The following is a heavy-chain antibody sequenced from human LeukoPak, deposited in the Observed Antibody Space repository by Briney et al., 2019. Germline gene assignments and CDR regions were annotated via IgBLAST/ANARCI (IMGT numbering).Heavy chain of an antibody. CDR3: ARDPRGQQLVNWFDP. Sequence: ASVKVSCKTSGYSFTDYYMHWVRQAPGQGLEWMGWINPSSGDTSSAQKFQGRVTMTRDTSISTAYMELSRLRSDDTAVYYCARDPRGQQLVNWFDPWGQGTLVTVSS. D-gene: IGHD6-13*01. J-gene: IGHJ5*02. CDR2: INPSSGDT. CDR1: GYSFTDYY. V-gene: IGHV1-2*02.